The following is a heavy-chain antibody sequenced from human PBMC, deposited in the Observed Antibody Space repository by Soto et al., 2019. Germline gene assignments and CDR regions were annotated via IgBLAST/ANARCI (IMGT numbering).Heavy chain of an antibody. Sequence: EVQLVQSGGEVKRPGESLRISCEGSGYRFTTHCISWVRQMPGKGLEWMGRIDPHDSYTYYSPSFRGQVTISADRSTSTAYLQWNSLKASDTATYYCARQIWEVGTATILDYWGQGTLVTVSS. CDR1: GYRFTTHC. CDR2: IDPHDSYT. V-gene: IGHV5-10-1*03. D-gene: IGHD2-21*02. J-gene: IGHJ4*02. CDR3: ARQIWEVGTATILDY.